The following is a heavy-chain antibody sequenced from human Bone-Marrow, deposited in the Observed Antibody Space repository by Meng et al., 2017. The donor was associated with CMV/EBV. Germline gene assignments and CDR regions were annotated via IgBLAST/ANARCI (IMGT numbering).Heavy chain of an antibody. Sequence: LSTSGVGVGWIRQPPGKALEWLALICWDDDKRYSPSLKSRLTITKDTSKNQVVLTMTNMDPVDTATYYCAHIISSPKAELRFLEWFDYWGQGTLVTVSS. J-gene: IGHJ5*01. CDR3: AHIISSPKAELRFLEWFDY. CDR2: ICWDDDK. D-gene: IGHD3-3*01. V-gene: IGHV2-5*02. CDR1: LSTSGVG.